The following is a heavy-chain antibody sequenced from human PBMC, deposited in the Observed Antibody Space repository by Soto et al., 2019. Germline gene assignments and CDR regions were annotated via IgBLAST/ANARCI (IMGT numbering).Heavy chain of an antibody. D-gene: IGHD6-19*01. Sequence: TSETLSLTCSVSGDSINNNNFFWGWIRQPPGKGLEWIGIVYYSGRTYYSPSLKSRVTLSVDVSKNQLSLQMNSVTAADTAIYYCARHKWSGGWPADLWGQGILVTVSS. J-gene: IGHJ5*02. V-gene: IGHV4-39*01. CDR1: GDSINNNNFF. CDR2: VYYSGRT. CDR3: ARHKWSGGWPADL.